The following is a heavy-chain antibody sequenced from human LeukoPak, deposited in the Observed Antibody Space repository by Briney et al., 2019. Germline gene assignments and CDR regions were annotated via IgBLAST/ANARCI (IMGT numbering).Heavy chain of an antibody. V-gene: IGHV3-23*01. J-gene: IGHJ4*02. CDR1: GFTFSSYA. D-gene: IGHD3/OR15-3a*01. CDR3: AKSSGGLGDPIDY. Sequence: GGSLRLSCAASGFTFSSYAMSWVRQAPRKGLEWVSSISGGGSSTYYADSVKGRFTISRDNSKNTLYLQMNSLRAEDTAVYYCAKSSGGLGDPIDYWGQGTLVTVSS. CDR2: ISGGGSST.